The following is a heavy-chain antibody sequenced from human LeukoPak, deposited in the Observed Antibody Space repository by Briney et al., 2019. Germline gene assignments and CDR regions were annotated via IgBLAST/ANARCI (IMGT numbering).Heavy chain of an antibody. D-gene: IGHD3-10*01. CDR3: ARDLITMVRGVIWN. CDR1: GFTFSSYS. J-gene: IGHJ4*02. CDR2: ISSSSSYI. V-gene: IGHV3-21*01. Sequence: GGSLRLSCAASGFTFSSYSMNWVRQAPGKGLEWASSISSSSSYIYYADSVKGRFTISRDNAKNSLYLQMNSLRAEDTAVYYCARDLITMVRGVIWNWGQGTLVTVSS.